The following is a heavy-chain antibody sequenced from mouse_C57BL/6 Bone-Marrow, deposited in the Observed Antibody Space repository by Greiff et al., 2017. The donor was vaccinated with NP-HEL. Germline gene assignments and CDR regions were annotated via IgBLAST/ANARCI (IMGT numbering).Heavy chain of an antibody. CDR2: IYPGSGNT. V-gene: IGHV1-66*01. CDR1: GYSFTSYY. CDR3: ARYPEGYFDY. J-gene: IGHJ2*01. Sequence: VKLQESGPELVKPGASVKISCKASGYSFTSYYIHWVKQRPGQGLEWIGWIYPGSGNTKYNEKFKGKATLTADTSSSTAYMQLSSLTSEDSAVYYCARYPEGYFDYWGQGTTLTVSS.